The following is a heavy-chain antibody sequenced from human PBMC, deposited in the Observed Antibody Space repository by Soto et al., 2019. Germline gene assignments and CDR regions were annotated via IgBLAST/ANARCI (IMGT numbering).Heavy chain of an antibody. D-gene: IGHD3-3*01. CDR1: GYTFTSYG. J-gene: IGHJ5*02. CDR2: ISAYNGNT. Sequence: ASVKVSCKASGYTFTSYGISWVRQAPGQGLEWMGWISAYNGNTNYAQKLQGRVTMTTDTYTNTAYMELRSLRSDDTAVYFCARIKIFGVVTTSNWFDPWGQGTLVTVSS. V-gene: IGHV1-18*01. CDR3: ARIKIFGVVTTSNWFDP.